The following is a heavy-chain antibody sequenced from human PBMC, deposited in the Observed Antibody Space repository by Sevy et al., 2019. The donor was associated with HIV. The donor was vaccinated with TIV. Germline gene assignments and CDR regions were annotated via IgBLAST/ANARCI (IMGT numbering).Heavy chain of an antibody. Sequence: GGSLRLSCAASGFTFSSYSMNWVRQAPGKGLEWVSSISSSSSYIYYANSVKGRFTISRDNAKNSLYLQMNSLRAEDTAVYYCARDKLGVRGVKSNIWFDPWGQGTLVTVSS. V-gene: IGHV3-21*01. CDR1: GFTFSSYS. CDR2: ISSSSSYI. J-gene: IGHJ5*02. D-gene: IGHD3-10*01. CDR3: ARDKLGVRGVKSNIWFDP.